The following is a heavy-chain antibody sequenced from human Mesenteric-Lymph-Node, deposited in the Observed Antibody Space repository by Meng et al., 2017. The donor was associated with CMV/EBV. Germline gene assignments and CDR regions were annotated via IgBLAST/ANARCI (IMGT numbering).Heavy chain of an antibody. D-gene: IGHD3-10*01. CDR1: GGSISSYY. CDR3: ARGGVGTAWRTMVRGPRAGFDP. Sequence: SETLSLTCTVSGGSISSYYWSWIRQPPGKGLEWIGYIYYSGSTNYNPSLKSRVTISVDTSNNQFSPNLISVTAADTAVYYCARGGVGTAWRTMVRGPRAGFDPWGQGTLVTVSS. CDR2: IYYSGST. J-gene: IGHJ5*02. V-gene: IGHV4-59*12.